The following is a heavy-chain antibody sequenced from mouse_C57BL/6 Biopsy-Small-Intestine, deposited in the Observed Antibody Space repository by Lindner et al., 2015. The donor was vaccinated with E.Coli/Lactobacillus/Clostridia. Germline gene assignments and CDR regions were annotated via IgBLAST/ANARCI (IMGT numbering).Heavy chain of an antibody. D-gene: IGHD2-5*01. Sequence: LQESGAELARPGASVKLSCKASGYTFTSYGISWVKQRTGQGLEWIGEIYPRSGNTYYNEKFKGKATLTADKSSSTAYMQLSSLTSEDSAVYFCARRLYYSNLYWYFDVWGAGTTVTVSS. CDR2: IYPRSGNT. V-gene: IGHV1-81*01. CDR3: ARRLYYSNLYWYFDV. CDR1: GYTFTSYG. J-gene: IGHJ1*01.